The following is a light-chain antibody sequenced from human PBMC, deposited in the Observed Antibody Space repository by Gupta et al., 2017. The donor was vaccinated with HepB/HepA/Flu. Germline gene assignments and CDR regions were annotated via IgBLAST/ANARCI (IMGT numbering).Light chain of an antibody. CDR2: KDS. J-gene: IGLJ2*01. CDR3: QSADSSGTVV. Sequence: SSELTQPPAVSVSPGQTARIPCSGDALPKQYAYWYQQKPGQAPVLVIYKDSERPSGIPERFSGSSSGTTVTLTICGVQAEDEADYYCQSADSSGTVVFGGGTKLTVL. V-gene: IGLV3-25*03. CDR1: ALPKQY.